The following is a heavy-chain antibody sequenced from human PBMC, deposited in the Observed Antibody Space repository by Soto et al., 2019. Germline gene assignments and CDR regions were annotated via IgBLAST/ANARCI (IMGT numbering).Heavy chain of an antibody. CDR3: ARDDCSGGSCYWYPLNY. V-gene: IGHV3-74*01. Sequence: PGGSLRLSCAASGFTFSSYWMHWVRQAPGKGLVWVSRINSDGSSTSYADSMKGRFTISRDNAKNTLYLQMNSLRAEDTAVYYCARDDCSGGSCYWYPLNYWGQGTLVTVSS. J-gene: IGHJ4*02. CDR2: INSDGSST. CDR1: GFTFSSYW. D-gene: IGHD2-15*01.